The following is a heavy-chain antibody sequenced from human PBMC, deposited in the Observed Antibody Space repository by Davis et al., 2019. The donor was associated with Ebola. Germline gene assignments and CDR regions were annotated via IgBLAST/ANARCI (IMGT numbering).Heavy chain of an antibody. D-gene: IGHD3-3*01. Sequence: SETLSLTCTVSGGSITASTYHWGWIRQPPGKGLEWIGNIYYSGSTSYNPSLKSRVTLSVDTSKPQFSLKLDSVTAADTAIYYYARTIDFWGGYLDYWGQGISVTVSS. CDR2: IYYSGST. J-gene: IGHJ4*02. CDR3: ARTIDFWGGYLDY. CDR1: GGSITASTYH. V-gene: IGHV4-39*01.